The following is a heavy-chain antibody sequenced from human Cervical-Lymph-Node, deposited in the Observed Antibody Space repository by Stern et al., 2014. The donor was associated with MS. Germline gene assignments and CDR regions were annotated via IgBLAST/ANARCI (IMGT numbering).Heavy chain of an antibody. V-gene: IGHV3-33*03. CDR3: ATEKGACSGGDCHVTFDS. D-gene: IGHD2-21*02. Sequence: VQLVESGGGVIQPGRSLRLSCAASGFAFSRHGMHWVRQVPGKGLEWVAVIWFDGTNEKYEDSVKGRFTISRDNSKNSLYLQMNNLRVEDTAIYYCATEKGACSGGDCHVTFDSWGQGTLVTVS. J-gene: IGHJ4*02. CDR1: GFAFSRHG. CDR2: IWFDGTNE.